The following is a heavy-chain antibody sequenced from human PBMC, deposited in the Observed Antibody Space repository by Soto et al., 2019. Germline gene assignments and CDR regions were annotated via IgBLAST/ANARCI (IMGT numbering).Heavy chain of an antibody. V-gene: IGHV4-34*01. CDR1: GGSFSGYY. J-gene: IGHJ4*02. D-gene: IGHD6-13*01. CDR2: INHSGST. Sequence: SETLSLTCAVYGGSFSGYYWSWIRQPPGKGLEWIGEINHSGSTNYNPSLKSRVTISVDTSKNQFSLKLSSVTAADTAVYYCARGRRGYSSSWYAAHPFDYWGQGTLVTVSS. CDR3: ARGRRGYSSSWYAAHPFDY.